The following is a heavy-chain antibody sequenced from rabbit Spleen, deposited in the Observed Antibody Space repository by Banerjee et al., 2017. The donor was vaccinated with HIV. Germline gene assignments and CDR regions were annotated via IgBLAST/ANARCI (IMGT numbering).Heavy chain of an antibody. CDR1: GFSFSSNYY. J-gene: IGHJ6*01. CDR3: ARDSGSSFSSYGMDL. CDR2: IHTGSSAFT. D-gene: IGHD8-1*01. V-gene: IGHV1S40*01. Sequence: QSLEESGGDLVKPGASLTLTCTASGFSFSSNYYMCWVRQAPGKGLEWIACIHTGSSAFTYFASWAKGRFTISKASSTTVTLQMTSLTAADTATYFCARDSGSSFSSYGMDLWGQGTLVTVS.